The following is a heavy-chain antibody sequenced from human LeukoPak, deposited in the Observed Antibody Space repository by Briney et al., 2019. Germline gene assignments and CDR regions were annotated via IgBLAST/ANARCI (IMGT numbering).Heavy chain of an antibody. J-gene: IGHJ6*02. CDR2: ISSSSSYI. D-gene: IGHD2-2*02. CDR3: ARDLPAAIPNYYGMDV. CDR1: GFTFSSYA. Sequence: PGGSLRLSCAASGFTFSSYAMSWVRQAPGKGLEWVSSISSSSSYIYYADSVKGRFTISRDNAKNSLYLQMNSLRAEDTAVYYCARDLPAAIPNYYGMDVWGQGTTVTVSS. V-gene: IGHV3-21*01.